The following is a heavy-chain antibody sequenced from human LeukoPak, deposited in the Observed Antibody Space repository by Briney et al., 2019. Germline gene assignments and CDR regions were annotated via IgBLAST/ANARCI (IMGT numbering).Heavy chain of an antibody. CDR3: ARVLTDCSGGSCYFPFDY. Sequence: SETLSLTCSVSGGSISSSGHYWGWIRQPPGKGLEWIGSIYYNGFTYYNPSLKSRVTISVDTSRNQFSLKLTSVTAADTAVYYCARVLTDCSGGSCYFPFDYWGQGTLVTVSS. CDR2: IYYNGFT. CDR1: GGSISSSGHY. V-gene: IGHV4-39*07. D-gene: IGHD2-15*01. J-gene: IGHJ4*02.